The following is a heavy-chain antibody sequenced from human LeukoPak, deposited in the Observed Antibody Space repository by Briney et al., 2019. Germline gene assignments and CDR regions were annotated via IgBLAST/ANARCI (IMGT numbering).Heavy chain of an antibody. J-gene: IGHJ5*02. D-gene: IGHD3-22*01. V-gene: IGHV1-46*01. CDR2: INPSGAST. CDR3: ARHPSNYFDSSGYFGCFDP. CDR1: GYTFTNYY. Sequence: ASVKVSCKASGYTFTNYYMLWVRQAPGQGLEWMGIINPSGASTSYAQKFQGRVSMTRDTSTSTFYMELSSLRSEDTAVYYCARHPSNYFDSSGYFGCFDPWGQGTLVTVSS.